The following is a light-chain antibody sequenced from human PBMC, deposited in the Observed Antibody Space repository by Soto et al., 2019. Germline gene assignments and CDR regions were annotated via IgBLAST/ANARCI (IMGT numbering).Light chain of an antibody. J-gene: IGKJ1*01. CDR2: DAS. CDR3: QQYNSYS. CDR1: RGISRW. Sequence: IQMTQSRSSVSASVGERVSVTCRASRGISRWLDWYQQKPGEAPKLLIYDASALPRGVPSRFSGSGSGTEFTLTISSLQPDDFATYYCQQYNSYSFGQGTKV. V-gene: IGKV1-5*01.